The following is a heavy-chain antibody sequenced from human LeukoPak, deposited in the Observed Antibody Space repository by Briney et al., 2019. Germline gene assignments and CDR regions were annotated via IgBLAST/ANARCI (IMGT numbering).Heavy chain of an antibody. J-gene: IGHJ4*02. Sequence: GSLRLSCAASGFTFSSYWMSWVRQAPGKGLEWVANIKQDGSEKYYVDSVKGRFTISRDNAKNSQYLQMNSLRAEDTAVYYCARDTDYGDYPSLDYWGQGTLVTVSS. V-gene: IGHV3-7*01. CDR1: GFTFSSYW. CDR3: ARDTDYGDYPSLDY. CDR2: IKQDGSEK. D-gene: IGHD4-17*01.